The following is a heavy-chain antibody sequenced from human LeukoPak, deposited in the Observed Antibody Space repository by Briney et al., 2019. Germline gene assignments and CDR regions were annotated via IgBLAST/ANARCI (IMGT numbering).Heavy chain of an antibody. D-gene: IGHD3-16*01. J-gene: IGHJ4*02. V-gene: IGHV3-49*04. CDR1: GFTFCDYA. Sequence: PGGSLRLSWTTFGFTFCDYAMSWVRQAPGKGLEWVGFIRSKAYGGTTEYAASVKGRFTISRDDSRRIVYLQMNSLKTEDTAVYYCTREGRGSDAFDYWGQGTLVTVSS. CDR3: TREGRGSDAFDY. CDR2: IRSKAYGGTT.